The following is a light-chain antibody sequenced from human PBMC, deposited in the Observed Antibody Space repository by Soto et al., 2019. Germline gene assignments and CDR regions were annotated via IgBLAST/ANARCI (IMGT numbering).Light chain of an antibody. J-gene: IGLJ1*01. V-gene: IGLV2-8*01. CDR3: SSYAGINNLGV. CDR1: SSDVGGYKY. CDR2: EVN. Sequence: QYALTQPPSASGSPGQSVTISCTGTSSDVGGYKYVSWYQQHPGKAPKLMIFEVNKRPSGVPDRFSGSKSRNTASLTVSGLQAEDEADYYCSSYAGINNLGVFGTGTKLTVL.